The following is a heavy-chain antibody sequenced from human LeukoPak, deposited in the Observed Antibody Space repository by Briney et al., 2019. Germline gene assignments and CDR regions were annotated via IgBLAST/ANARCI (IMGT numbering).Heavy chain of an antibody. CDR3: CAGSYVSLDY. CDR1: GFTFSSYA. J-gene: IGHJ4*02. Sequence: PGRSLRLSCAASGFTFSSYAMHWVRQAPGKGLEWVAVISYDGSNKYYADSVKGRFTISRDNSKNALYLQMNSLRAEDTAVYYCCAGSYVSLDYWGQGTLVTVSS. V-gene: IGHV3-30*04. CDR2: ISYDGSNK. D-gene: IGHD3-10*01.